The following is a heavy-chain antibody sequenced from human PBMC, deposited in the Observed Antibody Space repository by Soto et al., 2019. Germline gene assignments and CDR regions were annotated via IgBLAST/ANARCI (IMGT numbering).Heavy chain of an antibody. D-gene: IGHD1-20*01. CDR1: GGSVSSGSYY. J-gene: IGHJ6*02. CDR2: IYYSGST. V-gene: IGHV4-61*01. CDR3: ARDNWNDAVYYYGMDV. Sequence: SQTLSLTCTVSGGSVSSGSYYWSWIRQPPGKGLEWFGYIYYSGSTNYNPSLKSPFTISVDTSKNQFSLKLGAVTAADTAVYYCARDNWNDAVYYYGMDVWGQGTTVTVSS.